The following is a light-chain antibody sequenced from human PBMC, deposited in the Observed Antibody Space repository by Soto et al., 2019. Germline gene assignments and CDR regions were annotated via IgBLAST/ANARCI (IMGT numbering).Light chain of an antibody. CDR2: AAS. V-gene: IGKV1-39*01. CDR1: QSISNF. CDR3: QQYYNSVLT. J-gene: IGKJ4*01. Sequence: DIHITRSPSSLSASLGDRVTITCRASQSISNFLNWVQHKPGNAPKVLISAASTLQSGVPPRFSGSESGTDFTLTISSLQPEDSASYYCQQYYNSVLTFGGGTKVDIK.